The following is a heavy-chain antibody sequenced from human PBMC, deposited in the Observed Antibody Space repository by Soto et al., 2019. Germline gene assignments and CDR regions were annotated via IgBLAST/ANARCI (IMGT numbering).Heavy chain of an antibody. Sequence: QVQLVQSGAEVKKPGSSVKVSCKASGGTFSSYAITWVRQAPGQGLDWMGEIIPIFGATNFAQKFQGRVTITEDKSTTTAYMELSSLTSEDTAVYYCARMCGSCLDSWGQGTLVTVSS. D-gene: IGHD1-26*01. CDR3: ARMCGSCLDS. CDR1: GGTFSSYA. CDR2: IIPIFGAT. J-gene: IGHJ5*01. V-gene: IGHV1-69*06.